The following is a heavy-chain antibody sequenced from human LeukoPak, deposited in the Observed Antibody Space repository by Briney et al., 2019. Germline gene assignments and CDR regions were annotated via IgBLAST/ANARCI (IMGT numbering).Heavy chain of an antibody. CDR1: GGSFSGYY. Sequence: SETLSLTCAVYGGSFSGYYWSWIRQPPGKGLEWIGEINHSGSTNYNPSLKSRVTISVDTSKNQFSLKLSSVTAADTAVYYCARHALHGSGSYYNGAGWFDPWGQGTLVTVSS. J-gene: IGHJ5*02. CDR2: INHSGST. D-gene: IGHD3-10*01. V-gene: IGHV4-34*01. CDR3: ARHALHGSGSYYNGAGWFDP.